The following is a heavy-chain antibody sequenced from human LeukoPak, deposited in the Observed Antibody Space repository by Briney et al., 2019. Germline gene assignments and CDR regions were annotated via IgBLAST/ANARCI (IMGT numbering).Heavy chain of an antibody. D-gene: IGHD4-17*01. CDR1: GFTFRTYN. Sequence: GGSLRLSCVASGFTFRTYNMNWVRKAPGKGLEWVSFISKTAANIYYGNAVRGRFTISRDNAKNSIHLQMSSLRVEDSAVYYCVRGDGDLFDFWGQGTLVSVSA. CDR3: VRGDGDLFDF. CDR2: ISKTAANI. V-gene: IGHV3-21*06. J-gene: IGHJ4*02.